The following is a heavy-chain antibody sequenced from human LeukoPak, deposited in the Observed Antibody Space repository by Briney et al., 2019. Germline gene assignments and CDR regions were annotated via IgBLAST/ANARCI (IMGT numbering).Heavy chain of an antibody. CDR1: EFIFSGYW. CDR2: IKQDGSEK. V-gene: IGHV3-7*01. CDR3: ARGGFVGAADY. D-gene: IGHD6-13*01. Sequence: PGGSLRLSCAASEFIFSGYWMNWVRQAPGKGLEWVANIKQDGSEKQYVDSGRGRFTISRDNAKNSLYLQMNSLRVEDTAVYYCARGGFVGAADYWGQGTLVTVSS. J-gene: IGHJ4*02.